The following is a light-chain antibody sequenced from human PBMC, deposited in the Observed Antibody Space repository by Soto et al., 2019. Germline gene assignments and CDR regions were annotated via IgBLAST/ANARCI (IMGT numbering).Light chain of an antibody. CDR3: QQSYSTLIT. CDR2: AAS. Sequence: DIQMTQSRSSLSASVGDRVTITCLASQSISSYLNWYQQKPGKAPKLLIYAASSLQSGVPSRFSGSGSGTDFTLTISSLQPEDFATYYCQQSYSTLITFGQGTRLEIK. CDR1: QSISSY. J-gene: IGKJ5*01. V-gene: IGKV1-39*01.